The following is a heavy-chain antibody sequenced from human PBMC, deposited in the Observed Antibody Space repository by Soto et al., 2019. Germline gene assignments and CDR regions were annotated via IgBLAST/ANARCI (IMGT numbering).Heavy chain of an antibody. D-gene: IGHD3-10*01. J-gene: IGHJ3*02. CDR2: INHSGST. Sequence: PSETLSLTCAVYGGSFSGYYWSWIRQPPGKGLEWIGEINHSGSTNYNPSLKSRVTISVDTSKNQFSLKLSSVTAADTAVYYCASVRMGVRGVIIRAFDIWGQGTMVTVSS. CDR1: GGSFSGYY. V-gene: IGHV4-34*01. CDR3: ASVRMGVRGVIIRAFDI.